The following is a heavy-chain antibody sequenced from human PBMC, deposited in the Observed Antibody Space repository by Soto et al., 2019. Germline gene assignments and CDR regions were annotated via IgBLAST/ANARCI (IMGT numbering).Heavy chain of an antibody. V-gene: IGHV1-69*13. CDR1: GGTFSSYA. J-gene: IGHJ6*04. D-gene: IGHD3-22*01. CDR3: ARDWYYYDSSGSPLYYYYGMDV. CDR2: IIPIFGTA. Sequence: VASVKVSCKASGGTFSSYAISWVRQAPGQGLEWMGGIIPIFGTANYAQKFQGRVTITADESTSTAYMELSSLRSEETAVYYCARDWYYYDSSGSPLYYYYGMDVWGEGTTVTVSS.